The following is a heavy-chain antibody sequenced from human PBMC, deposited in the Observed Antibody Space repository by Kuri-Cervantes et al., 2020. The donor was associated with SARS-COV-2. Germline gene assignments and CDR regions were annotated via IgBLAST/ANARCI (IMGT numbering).Heavy chain of an antibody. D-gene: IGHD3-3*01. CDR2: INSDGSST. V-gene: IGHV3-74*01. Sequence: GESLKISCAASGFTFSNAWMSWVRQAPGKGLVWVSRINSDGSSTSYADSVKGRFTISRDNAKNTLYLQMNSLRAEDTAVYYCARDVVHDFWSGYENWFDPWGQGILVTVSS. CDR1: GFTFSNAW. J-gene: IGHJ5*02. CDR3: ARDVVHDFWSGYENWFDP.